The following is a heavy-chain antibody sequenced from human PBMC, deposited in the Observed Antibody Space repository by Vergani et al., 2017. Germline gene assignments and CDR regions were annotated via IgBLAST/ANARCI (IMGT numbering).Heavy chain of an antibody. Sequence: QVRLQESGPGLVKPSETLSLTCSVSGGSMSGYYWCWIRQPPGKELEWIGYMYHSGSTNYNPSLETRVTISGDTSKNQFSLKLNFVTAADTAVYYCRRVADFYGLGSRLLDLWGQGILVTVSS. J-gene: IGHJ5*02. D-gene: IGHD3-10*01. CDR3: RRVADFYGLGSRLLDL. CDR2: MYHSGST. V-gene: IGHV4-59*01. CDR1: GGSMSGYY.